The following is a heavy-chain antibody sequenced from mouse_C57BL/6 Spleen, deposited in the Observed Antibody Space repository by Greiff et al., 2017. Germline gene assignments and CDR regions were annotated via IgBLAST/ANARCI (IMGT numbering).Heavy chain of an antibody. Sequence: QVQLKQSGAELVKPGASVKLSCKASGYTFTEYTIPWVKQRPGQGLEWIGWFYPGSGSIKYTEKFKDKATLTADKSSSTVYMELSRLTSEDSAVYVCARDEVRNSGLYYAMDYWGQGTSVTVSS. CDR2: FYPGSGSI. V-gene: IGHV1-62-2*01. J-gene: IGHJ4*01. D-gene: IGHD3-2*02. CDR1: GYTFTEYT. CDR3: ARDEVRNSGLYYAMDY.